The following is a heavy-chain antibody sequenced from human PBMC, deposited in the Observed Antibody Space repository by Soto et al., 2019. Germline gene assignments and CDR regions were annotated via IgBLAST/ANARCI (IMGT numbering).Heavy chain of an antibody. CDR2: IKSKADGETK. J-gene: IGHJ5*02. V-gene: IGHV3-15*01. Sequence: GSLRLSCAASGFTFSHAWMSWVRQAPGKGLEWVGRIKSKADGETKDYGAPVRGRFTISRDDSQDILYLHMNSLRIEDTAVYYCCVIKRRDQYSTSGYSFDPWGPGILVTVSS. D-gene: IGHD2-15*01. CDR1: GFTFSHAW. CDR3: CVIKRRDQYSTSGYSFDP.